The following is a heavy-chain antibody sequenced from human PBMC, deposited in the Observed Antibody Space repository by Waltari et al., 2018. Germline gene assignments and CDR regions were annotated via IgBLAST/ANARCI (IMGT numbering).Heavy chain of an antibody. CDR2: ISKSGGST. V-gene: IGHV3-23*01. Sequence: EVQLLESGGGLVQPGGSLRLSCTASGFTFSNYAMSWVRQAPGKGLEWVSHISKSGGSTYYADSVKGRFSVSKDNSKNTVYLQMNSLRVEDTAVYYCAQGGFGYWGQGTLVTVSS. CDR3: AQGGFGY. J-gene: IGHJ4*02. D-gene: IGHD3-10*01. CDR1: GFTFSNYA.